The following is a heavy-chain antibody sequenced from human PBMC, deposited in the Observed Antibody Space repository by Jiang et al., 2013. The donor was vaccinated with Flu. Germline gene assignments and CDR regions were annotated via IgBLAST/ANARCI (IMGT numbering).Heavy chain of an antibody. CDR2: SALTMVT. D-gene: IGHD6-13*01. J-gene: IGHJ5*02. CDR1: YG. Sequence: YGSQLGATGPRTRALSGWDGSALTMVTQTNAQKLQGRVTMTTDTSTSTAYMELRSLRSDDTAVYYCARDSAESIAAAKRFDPWGQGTLVTVSS. CDR3: ARDSAESIAAAKRFDP. V-gene: IGHV1-18*04.